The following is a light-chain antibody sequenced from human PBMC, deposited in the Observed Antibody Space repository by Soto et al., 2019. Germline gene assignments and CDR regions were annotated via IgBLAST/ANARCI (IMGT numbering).Light chain of an antibody. CDR3: CSYAGSSLFSYV. Sequence: QSVLTQPASVSGSPGQSITISCTGTSSDVGSYNLVSWYQQHPGKAPKLMIYEVSKRPSGVSNRFSGSKSGNTASLTISGLQAEDEADYYCCSYAGSSLFSYVFGTGTKVTVL. CDR1: SSDVGSYNL. CDR2: EVS. V-gene: IGLV2-23*02. J-gene: IGLJ1*01.